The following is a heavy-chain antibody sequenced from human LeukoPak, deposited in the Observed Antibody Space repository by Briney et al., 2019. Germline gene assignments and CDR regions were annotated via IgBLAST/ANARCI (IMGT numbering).Heavy chain of an antibody. CDR1: GFTFSDYY. Sequence: KHWGSLRLSCAASGFTFSDYYMSWIRQAPGKGLEWVSYISSRGDTIYYTDSVKGRFTISRDNAKNSLYLQMNSLRAEDTAVYYCARTGGPQLWLTWGQGTLVTVSS. CDR3: ARTGGPQLWLT. CDR2: ISSRGDTI. V-gene: IGHV3-11*04. J-gene: IGHJ5*02. D-gene: IGHD5-18*01.